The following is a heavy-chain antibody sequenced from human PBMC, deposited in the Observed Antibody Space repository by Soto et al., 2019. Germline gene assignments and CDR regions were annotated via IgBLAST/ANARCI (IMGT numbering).Heavy chain of an antibody. J-gene: IGHJ3*02. CDR2: ISYDDNNK. D-gene: IGHD6-19*01. CDR1: GFTFSAHG. CDR3: AKDVASGWYGDACDI. V-gene: IGHV3-30*18. Sequence: QLHLVESGGGVVKPGRSLRLSCTASGFTFSAHGMTWVRQAPGKGLEWVAIISYDDNNKYYADSVKGRFAISRDNSKNTLYLQMNNLKPEDTASYYCAKDVASGWYGDACDIWGQGTMVTVSS.